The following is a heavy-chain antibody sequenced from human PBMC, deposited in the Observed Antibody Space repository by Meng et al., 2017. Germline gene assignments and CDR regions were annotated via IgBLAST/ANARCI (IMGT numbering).Heavy chain of an antibody. J-gene: IGHJ4*02. CDR3: ARVGRIAAADLPRGDY. CDR1: GFTFSSYA. V-gene: IGHV3-30*01. Sequence: GGSLRLSCAASGFTFSSYAMHWVRQAPGKGLEWVAVISYDGSNKYYADSVKGRFTISRDNSKNTLYLQMNSLRAEDTAVYYCARVGRIAAADLPRGDYWGQGTLVTVSS. D-gene: IGHD6-13*01. CDR2: ISYDGSNK.